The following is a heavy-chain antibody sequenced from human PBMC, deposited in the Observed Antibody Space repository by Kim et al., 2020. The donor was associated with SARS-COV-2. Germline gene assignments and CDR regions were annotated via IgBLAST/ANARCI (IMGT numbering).Heavy chain of an antibody. Sequence: SETLSLTCAVYGGSFSGYYWSWIRQPPGKGLEWIGEINHSGSTNYNPSLKSRVTISVDTSKNQFSLKLSSVTAADTAVYYCARGSRSGYVGYWGQGTLVTVSS. CDR3: ARGSRSGYVGY. V-gene: IGHV4-34*01. D-gene: IGHD3-22*01. J-gene: IGHJ4*02. CDR1: GGSFSGYY. CDR2: INHSGST.